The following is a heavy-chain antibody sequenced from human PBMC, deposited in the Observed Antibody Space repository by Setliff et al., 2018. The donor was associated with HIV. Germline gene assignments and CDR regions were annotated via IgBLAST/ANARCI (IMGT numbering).Heavy chain of an antibody. J-gene: IGHJ3*02. Sequence: ASVKVSCKASGYTFTTYAMHWVRQAPGQSLEWMGWINAGNGNTKYSQKFQGRVTITRDTSASTAYMDLSSLRSEDTAVYYCAREGQWLDMGGAFDIWGQGTMVTVSS. CDR2: INAGNGNT. CDR3: AREGQWLDMGGAFDI. V-gene: IGHV1-3*01. CDR1: GYTFTTYA. D-gene: IGHD6-19*01.